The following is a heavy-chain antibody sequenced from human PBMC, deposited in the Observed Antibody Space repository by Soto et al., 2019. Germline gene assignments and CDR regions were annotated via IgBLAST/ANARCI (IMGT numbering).Heavy chain of an antibody. CDR2: SIPIFSTP. Sequence: QVQLVQSGAEVKKPGSSVKVSCKTSGGTFGSYAISWVRQAPGQGLEWMGGSIPIFSTPNYAQKFQGRVTITADEATSTAYVELSSLRSEDTAVYYCARPIQYYFDTSAQSAWFDPWGQGTLVTVSS. CDR1: GGTFGSYA. J-gene: IGHJ5*02. CDR3: ARPIQYYFDTSAQSAWFDP. D-gene: IGHD3-22*01. V-gene: IGHV1-69*12.